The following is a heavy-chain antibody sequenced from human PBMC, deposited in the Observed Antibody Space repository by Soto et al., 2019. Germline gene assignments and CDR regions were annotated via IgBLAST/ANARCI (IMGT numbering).Heavy chain of an antibody. CDR1: GFTCSGYG. CDR3: AKERRIAVAGPLDY. J-gene: IGHJ4*02. D-gene: IGHD6-19*01. CDR2: ISYDGSNK. V-gene: IGHV3-30*18. Sequence: GGSRRLSGAASGFTCSGYGMHWVRQAPGKGLEWVAVISYDGSNKYYADSVKGRFTISRDNSKNTLYLQMNSLRAEDTAGYYCAKERRIAVAGPLDYWGQGTLVTLSS.